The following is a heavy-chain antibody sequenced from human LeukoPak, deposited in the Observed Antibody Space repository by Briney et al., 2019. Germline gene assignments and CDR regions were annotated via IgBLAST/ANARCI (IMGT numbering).Heavy chain of an antibody. D-gene: IGHD6-6*01. V-gene: IGHV1-18*01. CDR2: ISTYNDNT. Sequence: ASVKVPCKASGYTFTSYDISWVRQAPGQGLEWMGRISTYNDNTHYAQKLQGRVTMTTDTSTSTVYMELKSLRSDDTAVYYCARIQSRMIAAHPGHPVFHLWGWGPLVTVSS. CDR1: GYTFTSYD. J-gene: IGHJ4*02. CDR3: ARIQSRMIAAHPGHPVFHL.